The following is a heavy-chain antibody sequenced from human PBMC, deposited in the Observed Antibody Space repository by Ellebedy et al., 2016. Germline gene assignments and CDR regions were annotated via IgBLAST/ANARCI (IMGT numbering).Heavy chain of an antibody. D-gene: IGHD3-9*01. CDR2: IKEDGSEK. J-gene: IGHJ6*02. V-gene: IGHV3-7*01. CDR1: GFSFSNYW. CDR3: ADILTGVGMNV. Sequence: GGSLRLSXAASGFSFSNYWMSWVRQAPGKGLEWVANIKEDGSEKHYVDSVKGRFTISRDNAKNSLYLQMNSLRAEDTAVYYCADILTGVGMNVWGQGTTVTVSS.